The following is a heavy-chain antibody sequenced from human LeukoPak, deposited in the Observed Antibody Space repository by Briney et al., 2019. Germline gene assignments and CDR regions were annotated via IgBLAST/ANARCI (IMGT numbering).Heavy chain of an antibody. CDR1: GGTFSSYA. CDR3: ATELGPGDYYYMDV. J-gene: IGHJ6*03. Sequence: SVKVSCKASGGTFSSYAISWVRQAPGQGLEWMGRIIPILDIANYTQKFRGRVTITADESTSTAYMELSSLRSEDTAVYYCATELGPGDYYYMDVWGKGTTVTVSS. V-gene: IGHV1-69*04. D-gene: IGHD3-10*01. CDR2: IIPILDIA.